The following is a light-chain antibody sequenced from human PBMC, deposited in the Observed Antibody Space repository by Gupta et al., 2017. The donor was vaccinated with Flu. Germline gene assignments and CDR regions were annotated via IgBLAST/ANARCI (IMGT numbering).Light chain of an antibody. V-gene: IGKV3-11*01. CDR3: QQRSNGPPHYD. CDR1: QSVSRY. CDR2: DAS. J-gene: IGKJ3*01. Sequence: TLSLSPGERATLSCRARQSVSRYLAWYKQKPGQAPRLLIYDASNRATGITARFSGSGAGTDFTLTISSLEPEDFAVYYCQQRSNGPPHYDFGPGTKVDIK.